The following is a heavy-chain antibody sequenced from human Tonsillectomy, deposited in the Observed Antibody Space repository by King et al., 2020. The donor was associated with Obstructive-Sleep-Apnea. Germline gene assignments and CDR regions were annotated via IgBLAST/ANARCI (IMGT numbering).Heavy chain of an antibody. J-gene: IGHJ4*02. V-gene: IGHV1-69*01. Sequence: VQLVESGAEVKKPGSSVKVSCKASGGTFSSYAISWVRQAPGQGLEWMGGIIPIFGTANYAQKFQGRVTITADESTSTAYMELSSLRSEDTAVYYWASPRGSKSCGGDCYSLVYWGQGTLVTVSS. D-gene: IGHD2-21*02. CDR1: GGTFSSYA. CDR2: IIPIFGTA. CDR3: ASPRGSKSCGGDCYSLVY.